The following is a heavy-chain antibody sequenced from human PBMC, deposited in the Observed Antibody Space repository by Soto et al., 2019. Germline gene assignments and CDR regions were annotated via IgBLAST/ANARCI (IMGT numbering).Heavy chain of an antibody. V-gene: IGHV3-23*01. CDR1: GFTFSSYA. Sequence: GGSLRLSCAASGFTFSSYAMSWVRQAPGKGLEWVSAISGSGGSTYYADSVKGRFTISRDNSKNTLYLQMNSLRAEDTAVYYCAKDVKWRNVVVVADTQPTGYWGQGTLVTVSS. CDR2: ISGSGGST. CDR3: AKDVKWRNVVVVADTQPTGY. D-gene: IGHD2-15*01. J-gene: IGHJ4*02.